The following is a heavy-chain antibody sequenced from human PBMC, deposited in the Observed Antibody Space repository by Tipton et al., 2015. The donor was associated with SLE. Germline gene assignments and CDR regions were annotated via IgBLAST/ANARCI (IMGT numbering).Heavy chain of an antibody. CDR2: INHSGST. Sequence: TLSLTCAVYGGSFSGYYWSWIRQPPGKGLEWIGEINHSGSTNYNPSLKSRVTISLDTSKNQFSLKVSSVTAADTAVYYCARGGRSSSWFPAYWGQGTLVTVSS. CDR1: GGSFSGYY. J-gene: IGHJ4*02. V-gene: IGHV4-34*01. CDR3: ARGGRSSSWFPAY. D-gene: IGHD6-13*01.